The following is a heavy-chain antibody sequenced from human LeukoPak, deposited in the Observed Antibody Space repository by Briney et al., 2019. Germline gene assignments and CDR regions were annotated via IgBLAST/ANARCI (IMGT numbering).Heavy chain of an antibody. CDR3: AKYDSSGYRG. CDR1: GFTFDDYA. V-gene: IGHV3-9*01. J-gene: IGHJ4*02. Sequence: GGSLRLSCATSGFTFDDYAMHWVRQAPGKGLEWVSGITWNSDSTGYADSVKGRFTISRDNSKNTLYLQMNSLRAEDTAVYYCAKYDSSGYRGWGQGTLVTVSS. CDR2: ITWNSDST. D-gene: IGHD3-22*01.